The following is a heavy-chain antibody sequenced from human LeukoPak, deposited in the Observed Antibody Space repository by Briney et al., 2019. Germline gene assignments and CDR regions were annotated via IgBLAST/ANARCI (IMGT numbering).Heavy chain of an antibody. CDR3: ARQHLPPDYGDSQETFDI. V-gene: IGHV4-39*07. CDR1: GGSISTSAYY. J-gene: IGHJ3*02. D-gene: IGHD4-17*01. Sequence: SETLSLTCIVSGGSISTSAYYWGWIRQPPGEGLQWIGSIYYSGNTYYNPSLKSRVTISVDTSKNQFSLKLSSVTAADTAVYYCARQHLPPDYGDSQETFDIWGQGTMVTVSS. CDR2: IYYSGNT.